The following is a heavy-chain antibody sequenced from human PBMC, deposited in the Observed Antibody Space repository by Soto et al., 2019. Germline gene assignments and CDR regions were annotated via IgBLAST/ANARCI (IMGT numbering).Heavy chain of an antibody. CDR1: GFTFSSYG. CDR2: IWYDGSNK. J-gene: IGHJ5*02. V-gene: IGHV3-33*01. CDR3: ARTFTGEVGAAFDP. D-gene: IGHD1-26*01. Sequence: GGSLRLSCAASGFTFSSYGMHWVRQAPGKGLEWVAVIWYDGSNKYYADSVKGRFTISRDNSKNTLYLQMNSLRAEDTAVYYCARTFTGEVGAAFDPWGQGTLVTVSS.